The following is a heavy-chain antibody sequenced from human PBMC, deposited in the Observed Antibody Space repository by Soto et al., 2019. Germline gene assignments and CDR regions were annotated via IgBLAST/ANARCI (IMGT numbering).Heavy chain of an antibody. CDR1: GFTFTDHF. CDR3: VRDRSWSYES. J-gene: IGHJ5*02. V-gene: IGHV3-72*01. Sequence: GGSLRLSCVASGFTFTDHFMDWVRQAPGKGLEWVGRVRSELRGYSTDYAASVKGRFIISRDDSHNSIYLQMNSLRTEDTAVYYCVRDRSWSYESWGLGTLVTVAS. CDR2: VRSELRGYST. D-gene: IGHD1-26*01.